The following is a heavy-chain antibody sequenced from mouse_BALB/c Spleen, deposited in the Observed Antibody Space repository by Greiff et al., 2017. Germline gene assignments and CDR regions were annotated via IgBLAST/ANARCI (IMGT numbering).Heavy chain of an antibody. CDR3: ARKGDYDGWAY. J-gene: IGHJ3*01. CDR1: GYTFTSYW. D-gene: IGHD2-4*01. V-gene: IGHV1-69*02. Sequence: VQLQQPGAELVKPGAPVKLSCKASGYTFTSYWMNWVKQRPGRGLEWIGSIDPSDSETHYNQKFKDKATLTVDKSSSTAYIQLSSLTSEDSAVYYGARKGDYDGWAYWGQGTLVTVSA. CDR2: IDPSDSET.